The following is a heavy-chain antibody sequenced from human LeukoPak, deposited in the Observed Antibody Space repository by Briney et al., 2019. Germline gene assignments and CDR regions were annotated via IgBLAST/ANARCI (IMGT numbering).Heavy chain of an antibody. CDR1: GFTFSSYA. Sequence: GGSLRLSCAASGFTFSSYAMHWVRQAPGKGLEWVAVISYDGSNKYYADSVKGRFTISRDNSKNTLYLQMNSLRAEDTALYYCAKGTGGIAAAGTGYYYYYGMDVWGQGTTVTVSS. J-gene: IGHJ6*02. CDR2: ISYDGSNK. V-gene: IGHV3-30-3*01. CDR3: AKGTGGIAAAGTGYYYYYGMDV. D-gene: IGHD6-13*01.